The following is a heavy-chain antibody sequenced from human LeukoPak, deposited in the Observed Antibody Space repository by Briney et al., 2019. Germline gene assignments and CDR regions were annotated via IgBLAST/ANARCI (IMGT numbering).Heavy chain of an antibody. CDR3: ARSVRHPTVTFYYYHYYGMDV. J-gene: IGHJ6*02. CDR1: GYTFTSYD. D-gene: IGHD4-17*01. Sequence: ASVKVSCKASGYTFTSYDINWVRQATGQGLEWMGWMNPNSGNTGYAQKFQGRVTMTRNTSISTAYMELSSLRSEDTAVYYCARSVRHPTVTFYYYHYYGMDVWGQGTTVTVSS. V-gene: IGHV1-8*01. CDR2: MNPNSGNT.